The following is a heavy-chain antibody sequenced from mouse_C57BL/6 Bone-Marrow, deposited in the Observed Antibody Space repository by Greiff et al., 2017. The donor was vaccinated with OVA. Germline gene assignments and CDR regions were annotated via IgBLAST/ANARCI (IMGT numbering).Heavy chain of an antibody. Sequence: EVQVVESGPELAKPGASVKIPCKASGYTFTDYNMDWVKQSHGKSLEWIGDINSNNGGTNYNQKFKGKATLTVDKSSSTAYMELRSLTSEDTAVSYGERGGYYDAGGGAWFAYWGQGTLVTVSA. J-gene: IGHJ3*01. CDR3: ERGGYYDAGGGAWFAY. V-gene: IGHV1-18*01. D-gene: IGHD2-3*01. CDR1: GYTFTDYN. CDR2: INSNNGGT.